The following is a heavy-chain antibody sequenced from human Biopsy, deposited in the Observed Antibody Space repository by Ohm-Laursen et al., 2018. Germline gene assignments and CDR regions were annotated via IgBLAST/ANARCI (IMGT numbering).Heavy chain of an antibody. CDR1: GFSLTTPGVG. CDR3: ARVLYYDSSGYFLDH. J-gene: IGHJ4*02. V-gene: IGHV2-5*01. D-gene: IGHD3-22*01. Sequence: TQTLTLTYTFSGFSLTTPGVGVGWIRQPPGKALEWLALIYWNEKKRFRPSLRDRVTIIKDTSKNQVVLTVTNVDPVDKATYYCARVLYYDSSGYFLDHWGQGTLVTVSS. CDR2: IYWNEKK.